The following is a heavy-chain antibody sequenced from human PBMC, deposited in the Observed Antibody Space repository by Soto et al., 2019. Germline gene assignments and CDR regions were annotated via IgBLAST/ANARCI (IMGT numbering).Heavy chain of an antibody. CDR3: AKEDTSSGSLDY. CDR2: VFYTGFT. Sequence: SETLSLTCAVSGGSISGSYYYWAWLRQSPGKGPEWIGSVFYTGFTSYNPSLESRVSVSVDTSKSQFSLKLSAVTAADTAVYYCAKEDTSSGSLDYWGQGALVTVSS. J-gene: IGHJ4*02. V-gene: IGHV4-39*02. D-gene: IGHD6-19*01. CDR1: GGSISGSYYY.